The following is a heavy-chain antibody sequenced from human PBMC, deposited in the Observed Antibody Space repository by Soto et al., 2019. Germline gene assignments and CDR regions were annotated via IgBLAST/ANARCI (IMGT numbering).Heavy chain of an antibody. CDR3: ARALFGSGDDFWSGPDAFDI. D-gene: IGHD3-3*01. Sequence: PSETLSLTCTVSGGSISSGGYYWSWIRQHPGKGLEWIGYIYYSGSTYYNPSLKSRVTISVDTSKNQFSLKLSSVTAADTAVYYCARALFGSGDDFWSGPDAFDIWGQGTMVPVSS. J-gene: IGHJ3*02. V-gene: IGHV4-31*03. CDR2: IYYSGST. CDR1: GGSISSGGYY.